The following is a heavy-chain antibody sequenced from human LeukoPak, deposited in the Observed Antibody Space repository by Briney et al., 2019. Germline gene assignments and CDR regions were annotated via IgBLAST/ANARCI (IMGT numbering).Heavy chain of an antibody. CDR3: ARPLVPAATDAFDI. V-gene: IGHV4-34*01. J-gene: IGHJ3*02. D-gene: IGHD2-2*01. Sequence: SETLSLTCAVYGGSFSGYYWSWIRQPPGKGLEWIGEINHSGSTNYNPSLKSRVTISVDTSKNHFSLKLSSVTAADTAVYYCARPLVPAATDAFDIWGQGTMVTVSS. CDR2: INHSGST. CDR1: GGSFSGYY.